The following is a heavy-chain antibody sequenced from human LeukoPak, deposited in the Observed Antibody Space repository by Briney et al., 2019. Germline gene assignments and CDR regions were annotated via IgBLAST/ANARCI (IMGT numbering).Heavy chain of an antibody. V-gene: IGHV4-59*01. J-gene: IGHJ4*02. D-gene: IGHD3-22*01. Sequence: PSETLSLTCTVSGGSISSYYWSWIRQPPGKGLEWIGYIYYSGSTNYKPYLKSRVTISVDTSKIQFSLRLRSVTAADTAVYYCARVGDSSGYYYYFDYWGQGTLVTVSS. CDR2: IYYSGST. CDR3: ARVGDSSGYYYYFDY. CDR1: GGSISSYY.